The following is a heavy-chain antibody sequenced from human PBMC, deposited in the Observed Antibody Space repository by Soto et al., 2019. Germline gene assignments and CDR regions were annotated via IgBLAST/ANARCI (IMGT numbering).Heavy chain of an antibody. CDR1: GYTFTGYY. V-gene: IGHV1-2*02. Sequence: QVQLVQSGAEVKKPGASVKVSCKASGYTFTGYYMHWVRQAPGQGLEWMGWINPNSGGTNYAQKFQGRVTMTRDTSISTAYMELSRLRSDDTAVYYCARDHRYCSGGSCCLYYYGMDVWGQGTTVTVFS. CDR3: ARDHRYCSGGSCCLYYYGMDV. J-gene: IGHJ6*02. D-gene: IGHD2-15*01. CDR2: INPNSGGT.